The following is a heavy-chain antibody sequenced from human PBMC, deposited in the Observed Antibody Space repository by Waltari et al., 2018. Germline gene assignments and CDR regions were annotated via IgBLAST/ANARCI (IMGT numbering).Heavy chain of an antibody. CDR3: ARERHRLMEVGYLMALDP. J-gene: IGHJ5*02. V-gene: IGHV1-18*01. CDR1: GYAFSDFG. Sequence: QAHLGPSGAEVQTPAASLTVSCRASGYAFSDFGIRSLRQAPGQGLEWMGWISANNGHTNHAQKFQDRLIMTKDTSTTTVYMELNYLTSDDTAVYYCARERHRLMEVGYLMALDPWGQGTLVTVSS. CDR2: ISANNGHT. D-gene: IGHD3-3*01.